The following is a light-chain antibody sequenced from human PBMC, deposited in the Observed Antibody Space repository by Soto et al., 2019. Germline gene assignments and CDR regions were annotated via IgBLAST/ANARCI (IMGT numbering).Light chain of an antibody. Sequence: QSVLTQPPSVSGAPGQRVTISCTGSSSNIGAGYDVHWYQQLPGTAPKLLIYGNSNRPSGVPDRFSGSKSGTSASLAITGLRGEDGAVYSGQPYDSTRGGGVVVFGGGTKLTAL. CDR2: GNS. V-gene: IGLV1-40*01. CDR3: QPYDSTRGGGVVV. CDR1: SSNIGAGYD. J-gene: IGLJ2*01.